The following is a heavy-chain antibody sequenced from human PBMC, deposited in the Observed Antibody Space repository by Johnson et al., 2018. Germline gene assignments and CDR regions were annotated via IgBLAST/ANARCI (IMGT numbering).Heavy chain of an antibody. CDR1: GFAFDDYG. CDR3: GRHSGSGYYYYRDV. D-gene: IGHD3-10*01. Sequence: VQLQESGGDVVRPGGSLRLSCAASGFAFDDYGMTWVRRAPGKGLEWVSGINRNGDSTAYGDSLKGRCFLSRDNSKNTLYLQMNSRRTEDTDMYYCGRHSGSGYYYYRDVWGKGTTVTVSS. J-gene: IGHJ6*03. V-gene: IGHV3-20*04. CDR2: INRNGDST.